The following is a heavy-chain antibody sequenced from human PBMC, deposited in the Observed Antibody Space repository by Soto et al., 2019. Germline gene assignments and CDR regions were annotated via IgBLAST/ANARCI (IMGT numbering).Heavy chain of an antibody. Sequence: SETLSLTCTVSGGSVSSGSFDWSWIRQPPGEGLEWIGHIYFNGNTNYNPSLKSRVTISLDRSKNQLSLMLISVTTADTAMYYCARGDYYKSLAYFPIFNYWGRGTLVTVSS. CDR2: IYFNGNT. J-gene: IGHJ4*02. V-gene: IGHV4-61*01. CDR1: GGSVSSGSFD. D-gene: IGHD3-22*01. CDR3: ARGDYYKSLAYFPIFNY.